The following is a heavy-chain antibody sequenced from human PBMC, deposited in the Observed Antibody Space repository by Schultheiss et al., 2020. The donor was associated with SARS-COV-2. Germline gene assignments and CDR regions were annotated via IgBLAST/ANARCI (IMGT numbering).Heavy chain of an antibody. Sequence: GSLRLSCKGSGYSFTSYWIGWVRQMPGKGLEWMGIIYPGDSDTRYSPSFQGQVTISADKSISTAYLQWSSLKASDTAMYYCARYSSSGAFDIWGQGTMVTVSS. CDR2: IYPGDSDT. J-gene: IGHJ3*02. V-gene: IGHV5-51*01. CDR3: ARYSSSGAFDI. CDR1: GYSFTSYW. D-gene: IGHD6-6*01.